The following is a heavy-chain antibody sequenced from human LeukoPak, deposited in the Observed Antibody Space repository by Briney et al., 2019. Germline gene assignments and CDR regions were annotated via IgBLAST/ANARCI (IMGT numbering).Heavy chain of an antibody. J-gene: IGHJ3*02. D-gene: IGHD4-23*01. Sequence: GGSLRLSCAASGFTFSSYSMSWVRQAPGKGLEWVSSISSSGSYIHYAESVKGRFTISRDSAKNSLNLQMDSLRAEDTAVYYCAKDPGLRWQTDAFDIWGQGTMVTVSS. CDR3: AKDPGLRWQTDAFDI. CDR2: ISSSGSYI. CDR1: GFTFSSYS. V-gene: IGHV3-21*01.